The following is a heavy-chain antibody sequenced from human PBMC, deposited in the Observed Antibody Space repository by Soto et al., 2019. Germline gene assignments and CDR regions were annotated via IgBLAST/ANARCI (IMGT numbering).Heavy chain of an antibody. CDR3: ARGAFPTWGSYPLDY. J-gene: IGHJ4*02. CDR2: IKQDGSEE. D-gene: IGHD3-16*02. CDR1: GFTFSTYW. Sequence: EVQLVESGGGLVQPGGSLGLSCAASGFTFSTYWMTWVRQAPGKGLEWVANIKQDGSEEYYVDSVKGRFTISRDNAKNSLYLQMTGLRAEDTAVYYCARGAFPTWGSYPLDYWGQGTLVTVSS. V-gene: IGHV3-7*04.